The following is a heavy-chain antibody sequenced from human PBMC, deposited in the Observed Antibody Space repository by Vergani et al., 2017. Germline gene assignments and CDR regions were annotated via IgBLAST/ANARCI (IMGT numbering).Heavy chain of an antibody. CDR2: ISGSGGST. CDR3: ASLGGSYWFGEYFQH. V-gene: IGHV3-23*01. D-gene: IGHD1-26*01. Sequence: EVQLLESGGGLVQPGGSLRLSCAASGFTFSSYAMSWVRQAPGKGLGWVSAISGSGGSTYYADSVKGRFTISRDNSKNTLYLQMNSLRAEDTAVYYCASLGGSYWFGEYFQHWGQGTLVTVSS. J-gene: IGHJ1*01. CDR1: GFTFSSYA.